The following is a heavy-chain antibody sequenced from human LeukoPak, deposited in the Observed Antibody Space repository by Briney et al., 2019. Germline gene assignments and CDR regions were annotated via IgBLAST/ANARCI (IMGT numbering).Heavy chain of an antibody. CDR2: ISRDGSIT. J-gene: IGHJ4*02. CDR3: GRRYCSGATCYFDY. Sequence: GGSLRLSCAASGFALSNYWMDWVRQAPGEGLVWLSRISRDGSITNYADSVKGRFTISRDNAKSTLSLQMNSLRAEDTGVYYCGRRYCSGATCYFDYWGQGTLVTVSS. V-gene: IGHV3-74*01. D-gene: IGHD2-8*02. CDR1: GFALSNYW.